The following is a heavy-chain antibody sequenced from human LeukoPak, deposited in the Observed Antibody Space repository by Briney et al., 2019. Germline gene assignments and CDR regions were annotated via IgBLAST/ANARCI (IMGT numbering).Heavy chain of an antibody. Sequence: GGSLRLSCTGSGFTFSNYVMSWVRQAPGKRLEWVSGISDSGDDTDYADSVKGRFTISRDNSKNTLYLQMNSLRAEDTAVYYCAKTPTSEVGLARFGDGGNHYFDYWGQGTLVTVSS. D-gene: IGHD4-23*01. CDR1: GFTFSNYV. V-gene: IGHV3-23*01. CDR2: ISDSGDDT. CDR3: AKTPTSEVGLARFGDGGNHYFDY. J-gene: IGHJ4*02.